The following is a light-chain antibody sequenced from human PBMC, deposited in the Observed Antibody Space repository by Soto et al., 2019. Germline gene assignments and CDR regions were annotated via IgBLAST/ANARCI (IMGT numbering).Light chain of an antibody. CDR3: QQSYSTPTQ. V-gene: IGKV3-15*01. CDR1: QSVSSN. J-gene: IGKJ1*01. Sequence: EIVMTQSPATLSVSPGESATLSCRASQSVSSNLAWHQQKPGQAPRILMYDASTRATGISARFSGSGSGTEFTLTISSLQPEDFATYYCQQSYSTPTQFGQVTKV. CDR2: DAS.